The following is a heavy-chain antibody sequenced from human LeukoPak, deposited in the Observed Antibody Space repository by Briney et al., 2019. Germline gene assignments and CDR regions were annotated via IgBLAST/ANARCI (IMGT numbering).Heavy chain of an antibody. CDR1: GGTFSSYA. CDR2: IIPIFGTA. D-gene: IGHD6-6*01. CDR3: ARDLLLLEYSSSSDGAYYYYMDV. V-gene: IGHV1-69*13. Sequence: SVKVSCKASGGTFSSYAISWVRQAPGQGLEWMGGIIPIFGTANYAQKFQGRVTITADESTSTAYMELSSLRSEDTAVYYCARDLLLLEYSSSSDGAYYYYMDVWGKGTTVTVSS. J-gene: IGHJ6*03.